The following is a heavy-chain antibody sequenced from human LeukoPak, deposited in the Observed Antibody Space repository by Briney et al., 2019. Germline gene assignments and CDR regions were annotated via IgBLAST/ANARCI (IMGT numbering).Heavy chain of an antibody. CDR2: IYYSGST. Sequence: SETLSLTCTVSGGSISSSSYYWGWIRQPPGKGLEWIGSIYYSGSTYYNPSLKSRVTISVDTSKNQFSLKLSSVTAADTAVYYCAREGDYGSGRYGGYYFDYWGQGTLVTVSS. J-gene: IGHJ4*02. CDR3: AREGDYGSGRYGGYYFDY. V-gene: IGHV4-39*07. D-gene: IGHD3-10*01. CDR1: GGSISSSSYY.